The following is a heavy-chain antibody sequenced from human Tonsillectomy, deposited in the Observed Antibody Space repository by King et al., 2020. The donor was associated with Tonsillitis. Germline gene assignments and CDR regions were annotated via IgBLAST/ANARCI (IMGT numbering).Heavy chain of an antibody. CDR2: ISSSSSTI. CDR1: GFTFSSYS. CDR3: ARVPLDLYDSSAPAPYYFDY. J-gene: IGHJ4*02. V-gene: IGHV3-48*01. D-gene: IGHD3-22*01. Sequence: VQLVESGGGLVQPGGSLRLSCAASGFTFSSYSMNWVRQAPGKGLEWVSYISSSSSTIYYADSVKGRFTISRDNAKNSLYLQMNSLRAEDTAVYYCARVPLDLYDSSAPAPYYFDYWGQGTLVTVSS.